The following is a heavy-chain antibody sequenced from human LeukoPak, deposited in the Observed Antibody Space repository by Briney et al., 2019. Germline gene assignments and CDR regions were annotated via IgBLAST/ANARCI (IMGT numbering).Heavy chain of an antibody. CDR1: GGSISSSSYY. CDR2: IYYSGST. V-gene: IGHV4-39*01. D-gene: IGHD4-17*01. CDR3: ASIYGDYPDVFDI. Sequence: SETLSLTCTVSGGSISSSSYYWGWIRQPPGKGLEWIGSIYYSGSTYYNPSLKSRVTISVDTSKNQFSLKLSSVTAADTAVYYCASIYGDYPDVFDIWGQGTMVTVSS. J-gene: IGHJ3*02.